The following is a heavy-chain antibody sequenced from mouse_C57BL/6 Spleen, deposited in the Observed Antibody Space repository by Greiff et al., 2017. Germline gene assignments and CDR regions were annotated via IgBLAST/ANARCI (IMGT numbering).Heavy chain of an antibody. J-gene: IGHJ2*01. CDR3: ARSIITTVVLDY. V-gene: IGHV1-64*01. D-gene: IGHD1-1*01. CDR2: IHPNSGST. Sequence: QVQLQQPGAELVKPGASVKLSCKASGYTFTSYWLHWVKQRPGQGLEWIGMIHPNSGSTNYNENFKSKTTLTVDKSSSTAYMQLSSLTSEDSAVYYCARSIITTVVLDYWGQGTTLTVSA. CDR1: GYTFTSYW.